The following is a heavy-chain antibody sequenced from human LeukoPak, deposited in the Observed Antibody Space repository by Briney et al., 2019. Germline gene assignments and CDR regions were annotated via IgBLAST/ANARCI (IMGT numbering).Heavy chain of an antibody. CDR3: AREDSAGIAAAGTCYYGMDV. J-gene: IGHJ6*02. D-gene: IGHD6-13*01. Sequence: ASVKVSCKASGYTFTGYYMHWVRQAPGQGLEWMGWINPNSGGTNYAQKFQGRVTMTRDTSISTAYMELSRLRSDDTAVYYCAREDSAGIAAAGTCYYGMDVWGQGTTVTVSS. V-gene: IGHV1-2*02. CDR2: INPNSGGT. CDR1: GYTFTGYY.